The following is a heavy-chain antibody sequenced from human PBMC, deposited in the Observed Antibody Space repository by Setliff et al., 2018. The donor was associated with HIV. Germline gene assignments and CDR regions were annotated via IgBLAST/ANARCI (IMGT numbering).Heavy chain of an antibody. CDR3: ARAILGGVPDN. V-gene: IGHV1-69*13. Sequence: SVKVSCKASGGTFSSHPISWVRQAPGQGLEWMGGIIPIFDTSNYAQKFLGRVTISADESTSTAYMELSSLSSEDTAVYYCARAILGGVPDNWGQGTLVTVSS. CDR1: GGTFSSHP. D-gene: IGHD3-3*01. CDR2: IIPIFDTS. J-gene: IGHJ4*02.